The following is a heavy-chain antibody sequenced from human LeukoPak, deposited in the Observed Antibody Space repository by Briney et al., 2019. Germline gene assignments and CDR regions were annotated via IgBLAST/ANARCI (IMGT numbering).Heavy chain of an antibody. J-gene: IGHJ5*02. CDR2: ISYDGSNK. CDR1: GFTFSSYA. Sequence: GSLRLSCAASGFTFSSYAMHWVRQAPGKGLEWVAVISYDGSNKYYADSVKGRFTISRDNSKNTLYLQMNSLRAEDTAVYYCARQGTYYDFWSGTAWFDPWGQGTLVTVSS. CDR3: ARQGTYYDFWSGTAWFDP. V-gene: IGHV3-30-3*01. D-gene: IGHD3-3*01.